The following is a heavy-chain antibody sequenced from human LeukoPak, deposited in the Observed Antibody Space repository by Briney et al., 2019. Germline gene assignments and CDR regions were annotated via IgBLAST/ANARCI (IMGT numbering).Heavy chain of an antibody. CDR3: VKDSVFREGYFDH. CDR1: GFTFTTYA. Sequence: PGGSLRLSCAASGFTFTTYAMSWVRQTPGKGLEWVSGISGSGGSTHYADSVRGRFTISRDNAKNSLYLQINSLRPEDTAVYYCVKDSVFREGYFDHWGQGTPVTVSS. D-gene: IGHD3-3*01. J-gene: IGHJ4*02. V-gene: IGHV3-23*01. CDR2: ISGSGGST.